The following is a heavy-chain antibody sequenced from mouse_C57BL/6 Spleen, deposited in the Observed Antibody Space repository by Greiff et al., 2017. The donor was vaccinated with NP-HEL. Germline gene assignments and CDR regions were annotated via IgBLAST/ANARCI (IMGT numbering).Heavy chain of an antibody. V-gene: IGHV5-9*01. J-gene: IGHJ1*03. Sequence: EVMLVESGGGLVKPGGSLKLSCAASGFTFSSYTMSWVRQTPEKRLEWVATISGGGGNTYYPDSVKGRFTISRDNAKNTLYLQMSSLRSEDTALYYCARPLTTARYFDVWGTGTTVTVSS. D-gene: IGHD1-1*01. CDR3: ARPLTTARYFDV. CDR1: GFTFSSYT. CDR2: ISGGGGNT.